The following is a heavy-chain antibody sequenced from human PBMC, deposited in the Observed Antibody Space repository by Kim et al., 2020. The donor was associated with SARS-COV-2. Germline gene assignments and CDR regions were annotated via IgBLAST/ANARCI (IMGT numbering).Heavy chain of an antibody. D-gene: IGHD3-10*01. Sequence: ASGKVSCKSSGYTFTSYGMNWVRQAPGQGLEWMGWISADSGDTKYAQKLQDRVTMTTDTSTRTVYMELRNLKSNDTAVYYCARGDRYYPQQYDMDIWGQGTTVIVSS. CDR3: ARGDRYYPQQYDMDI. V-gene: IGHV1-18*01. J-gene: IGHJ6*02. CDR2: ISADSGDT. CDR1: GYTFTSYG.